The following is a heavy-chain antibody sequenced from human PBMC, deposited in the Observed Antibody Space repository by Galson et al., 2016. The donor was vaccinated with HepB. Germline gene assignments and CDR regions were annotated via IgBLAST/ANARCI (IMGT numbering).Heavy chain of an antibody. CDR2: IGSAGDT. J-gene: IGHJ6*02. V-gene: IGHV3-13*04. CDR1: GFTFRSYD. CDR3: ARGDSSYSGMDV. D-gene: IGHD6-6*01. Sequence: SLRLSCAVSGFTFRSYDMHWVRQVTGKGLEWVAAIGSAGDTYYRGSVKGRFAISRENAKKSLFLQMNSLRAGGTAVYYCARGDSSYSGMDVWGQGTAVTVSS.